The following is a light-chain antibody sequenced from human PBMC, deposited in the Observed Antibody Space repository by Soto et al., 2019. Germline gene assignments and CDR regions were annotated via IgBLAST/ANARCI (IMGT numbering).Light chain of an antibody. CDR3: QQRSNWPT. CDR2: DAS. Sequence: VLPHSPSTLSLSPGERATLSCRASQTVSTYVAWYQQKPGQAPRLLIYDASNRATGIPARFSGSGSGTDFTLTISSLEPEDFVVYYCQQRSNWPTFGGGAKVDNK. V-gene: IGKV3-11*01. CDR1: QTVSTY. J-gene: IGKJ4*01.